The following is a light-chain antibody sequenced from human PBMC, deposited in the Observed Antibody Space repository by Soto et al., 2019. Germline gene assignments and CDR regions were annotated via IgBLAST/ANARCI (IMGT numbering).Light chain of an antibody. Sequence: EIVLTQSPATLSLSPGERATLSCRASQSVSSFLAWYQQKPGQAPRLFIYDASNRATGVPARFSGSRSGTDFTLTISSLEPEDFAVYFCQQRSEWPITFGQGTRLEIK. V-gene: IGKV3-11*01. CDR2: DAS. J-gene: IGKJ5*01. CDR1: QSVSSF. CDR3: QQRSEWPIT.